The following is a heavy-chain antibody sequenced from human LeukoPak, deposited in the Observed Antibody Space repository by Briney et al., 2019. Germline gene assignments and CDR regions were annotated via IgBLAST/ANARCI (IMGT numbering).Heavy chain of an antibody. D-gene: IGHD6-13*01. CDR3: AREGGAEDGTRNFQH. V-gene: IGHV3-23*01. J-gene: IGHJ1*01. CDR1: GFTFGSYA. Sequence: GGSLRLSCAASGFTFGSYAMSWVRQAPGKGLEWVSAITDSGGDTYYADSVKGRFTISRDNAKNTLYLEMNSLRAEDTAVYYCAREGGAEDGTRNFQHWGQGTLVTVSS. CDR2: ITDSGGDT.